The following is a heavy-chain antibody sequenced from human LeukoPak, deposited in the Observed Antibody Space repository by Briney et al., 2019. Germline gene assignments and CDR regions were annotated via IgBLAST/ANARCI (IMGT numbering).Heavy chain of an antibody. V-gene: IGHV4-59*11. Sequence: SETLSLTCTVSGASISSHYWSWIRQPPGKGLEWVGYIYYGGSTNYNPSLKSRVTTSVDPSKNQFSLKLRSVTAADTAVYYCARVGGCRITSCSWRYYNYYMDVWGKGTTVTVSS. D-gene: IGHD2-2*01. CDR3: ARVGGCRITSCSWRYYNYYMDV. CDR2: IYYGGST. J-gene: IGHJ6*03. CDR1: GASISSHY.